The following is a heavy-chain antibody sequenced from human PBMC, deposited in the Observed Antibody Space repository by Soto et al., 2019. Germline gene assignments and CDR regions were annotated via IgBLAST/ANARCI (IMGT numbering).Heavy chain of an antibody. V-gene: IGHV4-59*01. J-gene: IGHJ4*02. Sequence: ASQSLSLTCTVSGGSISSYYWSWIRQPPGKGLEWIGYIYYSGSTNYNPSLKSRVTISVDTSKNQFSLKLSSVTAADTAVYYCATGGGFHYFDYWGQGTLVTVSS. CDR1: GGSISSYY. CDR3: ATGGGFHYFDY. CDR2: IYYSGST. D-gene: IGHD1-26*01.